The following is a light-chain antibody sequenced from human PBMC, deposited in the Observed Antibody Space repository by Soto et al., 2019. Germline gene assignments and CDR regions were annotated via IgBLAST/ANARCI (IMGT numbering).Light chain of an antibody. CDR1: QSVSANN. CDR2: RAS. CDR3: QQYGSSPRT. V-gene: IGKV3-20*01. Sequence: EIVLTQSPDTLSLSPGERATLSCRASQSVSANNLAWYQQKPGQAPRLLIYRASSRATGIPDRFSDSGSGTDFTLTISSLEPEDLAVYYCQQYGSSPRTFGRGTKVDIK. J-gene: IGKJ1*01.